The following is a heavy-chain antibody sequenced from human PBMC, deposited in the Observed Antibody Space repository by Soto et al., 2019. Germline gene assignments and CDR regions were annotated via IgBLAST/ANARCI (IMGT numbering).Heavy chain of an antibody. V-gene: IGHV4-59*08. CDR1: SGPDRSHN. D-gene: IGHD4-4*01. CDR2: VYYTGDT. CDR3: VSQGIDHLHGLVDV. J-gene: IGHJ6*02. Sequence: QVQLQQSGPRLVKPSETLSLTCTVSSGPDRSHNWGWIRQPPGRGLEWIGYVYYTGDTAYNPSLRGRVTLXAXTXXNDISLPLNSSTAPDTAVYHCVSQGIDHLHGLVDVWGQGTTVSVSS.